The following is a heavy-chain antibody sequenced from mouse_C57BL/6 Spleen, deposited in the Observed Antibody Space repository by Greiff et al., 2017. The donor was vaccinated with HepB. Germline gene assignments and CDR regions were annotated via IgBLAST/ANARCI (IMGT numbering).Heavy chain of an antibody. CDR3: VRHAVYYYDGFAY. V-gene: IGHV10-1*01. J-gene: IGHJ3*01. D-gene: IGHD2-4*01. CDR2: IRSKSNNYAT. CDR1: GFSFNTYA. Sequence: EVQLVESGGGLVQPKGSLKLSCAASGFSFNTYAMNWVRQAPGKGLEWVARIRSKSNNYATYYADSVKDRFTISRDDSESMLYLQMNNLKTEDTAMYYCVRHAVYYYDGFAYWGQGTLVTVSA.